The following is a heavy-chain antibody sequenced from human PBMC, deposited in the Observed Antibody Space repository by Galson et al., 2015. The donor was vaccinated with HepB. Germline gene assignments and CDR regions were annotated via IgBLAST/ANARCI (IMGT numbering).Heavy chain of an antibody. D-gene: IGHD3-3*01. V-gene: IGHV7-4-1*02. CDR3: ARSPLRFLDWLPYYDYYYMDV. CDR1: GYTFTDYV. Sequence: SVKVSCKASGYTFTDYVVNWVRRAPGQGLEWMGWMNTNTGKPTYAPGFAERFVFSLDTSVTTAYLQISSLETDDTAVYYCARSPLRFLDWLPYYDYYYMDVWGEGTTVTVSS. J-gene: IGHJ6*03. CDR2: MNTNTGKP.